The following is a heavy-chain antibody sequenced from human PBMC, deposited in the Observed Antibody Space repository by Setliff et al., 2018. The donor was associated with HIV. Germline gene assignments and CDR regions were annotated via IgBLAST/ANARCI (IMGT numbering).Heavy chain of an antibody. CDR2: IFHSGSA. D-gene: IGHD3-22*01. J-gene: IGHJ4*02. CDR1: GGSITTNNW. Sequence: SETLSLTCTVAGGSITTNNWWSWVRQSPGKGLEWIGEIFHSGSANYNPSLKSRVTISVDTSKNQFSLQLTSVTAADTAVYYCARGSGYPWYYDLWGQGTLVTVSS. CDR3: ARGSGYPWYYDL. V-gene: IGHV4-4*02.